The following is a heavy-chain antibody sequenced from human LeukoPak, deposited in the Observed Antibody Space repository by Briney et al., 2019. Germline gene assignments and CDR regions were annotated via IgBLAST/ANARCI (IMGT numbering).Heavy chain of an antibody. J-gene: IGHJ6*02. CDR3: ARPYYSSSWNYYGMDV. Sequence: GGSLRLSCAASGFTFSSYGMHWVRQAPGKGLEWVAVIWYDGSNKYYADSVKGRFTISRDNSKNTLYLQMNSLRAEDTAVYYCARPYYSSSWNYYGMDVWGQGTTVTVSS. D-gene: IGHD6-13*01. V-gene: IGHV3-33*01. CDR2: IWYDGSNK. CDR1: GFTFSSYG.